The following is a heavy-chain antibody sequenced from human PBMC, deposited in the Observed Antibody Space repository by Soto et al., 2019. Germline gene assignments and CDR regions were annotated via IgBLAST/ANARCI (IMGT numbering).Heavy chain of an antibody. CDR2: IYYSGST. J-gene: IGHJ5*02. CDR3: ARVAVVVAAKGRWFDP. CDR1: GGSISSYY. D-gene: IGHD2-15*01. Sequence: QVQPQESGPGLVKPSETLSLTCTVSGGSISSYYWSWIRQPPGKGLEWIGYIYYSGSTNYNPSLKSRVTISVDTSKNQFSLKLSSVTAADTAVYYCARVAVVVAAKGRWFDPWGQGTLVTVSS. V-gene: IGHV4-59*01.